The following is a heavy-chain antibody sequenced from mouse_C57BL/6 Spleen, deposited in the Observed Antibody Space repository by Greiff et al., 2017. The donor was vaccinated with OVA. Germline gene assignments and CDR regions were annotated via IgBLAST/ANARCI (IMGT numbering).Heavy chain of an antibody. CDR3: ALGDYSFAY. CDR2: INPNNGGT. Sequence: VQLQQSGPELVKPGASVKISCKASGYTFTDYYMNWVKQSHGKSLEWIGDINPNNGGTSYNQKFKGKATLTVDKSSSTAYMELRSLTSEDSAVYYCALGDYSFAYWGQGTLVTVSA. CDR1: GYTFTDYY. D-gene: IGHD1-1*01. J-gene: IGHJ3*01. V-gene: IGHV1-26*01.